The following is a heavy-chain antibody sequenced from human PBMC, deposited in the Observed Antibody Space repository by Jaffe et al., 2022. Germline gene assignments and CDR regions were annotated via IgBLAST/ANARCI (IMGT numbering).Heavy chain of an antibody. D-gene: IGHD4-17*01. CDR3: VRRGDDYGDYLGFSY. Sequence: EVQLVQSGAEVKKPGESLKISCKGSGYSFTSYWIGWVRQMPGKGLEWMGIIYPGDSDTRYSPSFQGQVTISADKSISTAYLQWSSLKASDTAMYYCVRRGDDYGDYLGFSYWGQGTLVTVSS. CDR2: IYPGDSDT. V-gene: IGHV5-51*03. J-gene: IGHJ4*02. CDR1: GYSFTSYW.